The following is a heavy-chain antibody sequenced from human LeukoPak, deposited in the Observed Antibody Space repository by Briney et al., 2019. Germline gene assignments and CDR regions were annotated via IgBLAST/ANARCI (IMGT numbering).Heavy chain of an antibody. V-gene: IGHV4-39*07. CDR2: IYYSGST. CDR3: AREDLTGYSSS. CDR1: GGSISSSSYY. J-gene: IGHJ4*02. D-gene: IGHD6-13*01. Sequence: PSETLSLTCTVSGGSISSSSYYWGWIRQPPGKGLEWIGSIYYSGSTYYNPSLKSRVTISVDTSKNQFSLKLSSVTAADTAVYYCAREDLTGYSSSWGQGTLVTVSS.